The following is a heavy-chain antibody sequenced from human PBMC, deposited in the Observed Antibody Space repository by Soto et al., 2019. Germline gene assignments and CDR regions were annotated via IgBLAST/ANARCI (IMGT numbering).Heavy chain of an antibody. V-gene: IGHV4-34*01. Sequence: SETLSLTCAVYGGSFSGYYWSWIRQPPGKGLEWIGEINHSGSTNYNPSLKSRVTISVDTSKNQFSLKLSSVTAADTAVYYCARVSGMAAAVTYNWFDPWGQGTLVTVSS. CDR3: ARVSGMAAAVTYNWFDP. CDR1: GGSFSGYY. D-gene: IGHD6-13*01. CDR2: INHSGST. J-gene: IGHJ5*02.